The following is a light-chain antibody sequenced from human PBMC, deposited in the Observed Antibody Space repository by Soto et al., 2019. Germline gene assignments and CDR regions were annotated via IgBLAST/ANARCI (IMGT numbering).Light chain of an antibody. Sequence: EIVLTQSPATLSLSPGERATLSCRASQSVSSYLAWYQQEPGQAPRLLIYGASSRATGIPDRFSGSGSGTDFTLTISRLEPEDVAVYACQQYGSSPITFGQGTRLEIK. J-gene: IGKJ5*01. V-gene: IGKV3-20*01. CDR2: GAS. CDR3: QQYGSSPIT. CDR1: QSVSSY.